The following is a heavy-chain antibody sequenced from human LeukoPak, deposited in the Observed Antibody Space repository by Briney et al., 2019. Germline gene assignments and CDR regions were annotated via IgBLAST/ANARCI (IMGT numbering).Heavy chain of an antibody. D-gene: IGHD2-2*01. V-gene: IGHV3-53*01. J-gene: IGHJ4*02. Sequence: GGSLRLSCAACGYTVSSNHMSWVRQAPGKGLEWVSVIYTNGGTYYADSVKGRFTISRDNSKNTVYLQMNSLRAEDTAVYYCAKSIVAAALFDYWGQGTLVTVSS. CDR1: GYTVSSNH. CDR3: AKSIVAAALFDY. CDR2: IYTNGGT.